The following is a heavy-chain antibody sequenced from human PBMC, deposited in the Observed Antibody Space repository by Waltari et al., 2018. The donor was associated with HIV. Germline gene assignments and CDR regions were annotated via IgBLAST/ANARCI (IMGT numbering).Heavy chain of an antibody. D-gene: IGHD6-13*01. J-gene: IGHJ6*02. Sequence: EVQLLESGGGLVQPGGSLSLSCAASGFTFSSYWMHCVRQAPGKGLVWVSRINSDGSSTSYADSVKGRFTISRDNAKNTLYLQMNSLRAEDTAVYYCASGYSSSWRSDYYYYGMDVWGQGTTVTVSS. CDR2: INSDGSST. V-gene: IGHV3-74*01. CDR3: ASGYSSSWRSDYYYYGMDV. CDR1: GFTFSSYW.